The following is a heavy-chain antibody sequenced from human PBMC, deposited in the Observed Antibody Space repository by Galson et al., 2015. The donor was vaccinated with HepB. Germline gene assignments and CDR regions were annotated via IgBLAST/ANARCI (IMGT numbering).Heavy chain of an antibody. CDR1: GFTFSDYY. CDR2: ISYGGSNK. Sequence: SLRLSCAASGFTFSDYYMSWIRQTPGKGLEWVAVISYGGSNKYYADSVKGRFTISRDNSKNTLYLQMNSLRAEDTAVYYCAREFGSGSLKGGVDYWGQGTLVTVSS. V-gene: IGHV3-30*03. CDR3: AREFGSGSLKGGVDY. J-gene: IGHJ4*02. D-gene: IGHD1-26*01.